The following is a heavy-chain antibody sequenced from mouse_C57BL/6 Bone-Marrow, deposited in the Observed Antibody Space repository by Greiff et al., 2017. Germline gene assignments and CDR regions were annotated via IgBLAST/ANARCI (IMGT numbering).Heavy chain of an antibody. CDR3: ARGGYSNYERFAY. D-gene: IGHD2-5*01. J-gene: IGHJ3*01. CDR1: GYTFTGYW. V-gene: IGHV1-9*01. CDR2: ILPGSGST. Sequence: QVQLKQSGAELMKPGASVKLSCKATGYTFTGYWIEWVKQRPGHGLEWIGEILPGSGSTNYNEKFKGKATFTADTSSNTAYMQLSSLTTEDSAIYYCARGGYSNYERFAYWGQGTLVTVSA.